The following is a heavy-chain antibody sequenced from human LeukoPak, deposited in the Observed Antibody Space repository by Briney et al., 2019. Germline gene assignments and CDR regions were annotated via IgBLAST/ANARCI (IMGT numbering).Heavy chain of an antibody. D-gene: IGHD5-12*01. CDR3: AKERLMATIPHDY. CDR1: GFTFSTFA. CDR2: ISGSGGST. Sequence: GGSLRLSCAASGFTFSTFAMVWVRQPPGKGLEWVSAISGSGGSTYYADSVKGRFTISRDNSKNTLYLQMNSLRAEDTAVYYCAKERLMATIPHDYWGQGTLVTVSS. J-gene: IGHJ4*02. V-gene: IGHV3-23*01.